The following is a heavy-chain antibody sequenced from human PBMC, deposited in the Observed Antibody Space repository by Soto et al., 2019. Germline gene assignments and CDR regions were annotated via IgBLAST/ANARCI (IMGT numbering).Heavy chain of an antibody. CDR2: ISSSSSTI. J-gene: IGHJ6*03. V-gene: IGHV3-48*01. CDR3: AIRGAMHLYYMDV. Sequence: EVQLVESGGGLVQPGGSLRLSCAASGFTFSSYSMNWVRQAPGKGLEWVSYISSSSSTIYYADSVKGRFTISRDNAKNSLYLQMNRLRAEDTAVYYCAIRGAMHLYYMDVWGKGTTVTVSS. CDR1: GFTFSSYS. D-gene: IGHD3-3*02.